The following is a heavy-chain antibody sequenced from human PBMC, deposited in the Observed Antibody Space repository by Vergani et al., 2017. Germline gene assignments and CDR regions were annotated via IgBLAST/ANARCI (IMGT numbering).Heavy chain of an antibody. CDR2: ISGSGGST. CDR3: ARGSPQSTYGMDV. CDR1: GFTFSSYA. J-gene: IGHJ6*02. Sequence: AASGFTFSSYAMSWVRQAPGKGLEWVSAISGSGGSTYYADSVKGRFTISRDNSKNTLYLQMNSLRAEDTAVYYCARGSPQSTYGMDVWGQGTTVTVSS. V-gene: IGHV3-23*01.